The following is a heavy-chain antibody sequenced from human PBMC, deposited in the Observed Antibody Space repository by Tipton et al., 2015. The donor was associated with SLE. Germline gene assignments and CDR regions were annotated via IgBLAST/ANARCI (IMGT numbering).Heavy chain of an antibody. D-gene: IGHD3-10*01. Sequence: LRLSCAVSGYSVSSAYSWGWIRQPPGKGLEWIGSIYHSGGTYYSLSLKSRVTISLDTSKNHFSLKLKSVTTADTAVYYCASFRDMVQGVIGAFNIWGQGTMVTVSS. CDR1: GYSVSSAYS. J-gene: IGHJ3*02. CDR3: ASFRDMVQGVIGAFNI. V-gene: IGHV4-38-2*01. CDR2: IYHSGGT.